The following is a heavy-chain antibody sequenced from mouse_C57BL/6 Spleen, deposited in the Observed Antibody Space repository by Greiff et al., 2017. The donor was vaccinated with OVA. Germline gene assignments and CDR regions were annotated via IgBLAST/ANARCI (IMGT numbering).Heavy chain of an antibody. J-gene: IGHJ4*01. V-gene: IGHV5-4*03. CDR1: GFTFSSYA. Sequence: EVMLVESGGGLVKPGGSLKLSCAASGFTFSSYAMSWVRQTPEKRLEWVATISDGGSYTYYPDNVKGRFTISRDNAKNNLYLQMSHLKSEDTAMYYCARAKGYSNYDYYAMDYWGQGTSVTVSS. CDR2: ISDGGSYT. CDR3: ARAKGYSNYDYYAMDY. D-gene: IGHD2-5*01.